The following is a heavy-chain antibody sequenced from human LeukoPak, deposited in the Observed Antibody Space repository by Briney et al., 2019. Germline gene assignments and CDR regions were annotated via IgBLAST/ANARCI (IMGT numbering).Heavy chain of an antibody. CDR2: INPSGGST. CDR3: ARRGYDILTGYYRDLYYYYYMDV. J-gene: IGHJ6*03. Sequence: ASVKVSCKASGYTFTSYYMHWVRQAPGQGLEWMGIINPSGGSTSYAQKFQGRVTMTTDTSTSTAYMELRSLRSDDTAVYYCARRGYDILTGYYRDLYYYYYMDVWGKGTTVTISS. V-gene: IGHV1-46*01. CDR1: GYTFTSYY. D-gene: IGHD3-9*01.